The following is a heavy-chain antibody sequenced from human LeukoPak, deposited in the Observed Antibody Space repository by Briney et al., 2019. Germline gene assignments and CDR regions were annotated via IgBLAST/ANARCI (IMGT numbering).Heavy chain of an antibody. D-gene: IGHD6-19*01. V-gene: IGHV3-9*01. CDR3: AKDPYSSGWYGWFDP. CDR2: ISWNSGSI. J-gene: IGHJ5*02. CDR1: GFTFDDYA. Sequence: PGRSLRLSCAASGFTFDDYAMHWVRQAPGKGLEWVSGISWNSGSIGYADSVKGRFTISRGNAKNSLYLQMNSLRAEDTALYYCAKDPYSSGWYGWFDPWGQGTLVTVSS.